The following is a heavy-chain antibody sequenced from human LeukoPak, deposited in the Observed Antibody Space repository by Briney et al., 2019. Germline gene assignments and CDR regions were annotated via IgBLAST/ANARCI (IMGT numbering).Heavy chain of an antibody. D-gene: IGHD1-26*01. J-gene: IGHJ2*01. V-gene: IGHV4-4*08. CDR2: VYNSGST. CDR3: ARRGATRGSYTHFDL. Sequence: AEPLSLTCPVSGGSICRVLWYWIRDPPGKGREWSGSVYNSGSTNYNPSHKIQVTISLATSKNKFSLQLRSVTVADTAVYYCARRGATRGSYTHFDLWGRGTLVTVSS. CDR1: GGSICRVL.